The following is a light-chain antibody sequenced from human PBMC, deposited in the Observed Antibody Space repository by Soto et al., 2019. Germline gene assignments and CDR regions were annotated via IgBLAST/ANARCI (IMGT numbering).Light chain of an antibody. CDR3: QQYGSSPLT. CDR1: QSVSSSY. V-gene: IGKV3-20*01. CDR2: RAS. Sequence: EIVLTQSPGTLSLSPGERATLSCRASQSVSSSYLAWYQQKPGQAPKVLIYRASSRATGIPDRFSGSGSGTDFTLTISRLEPEDFAVYYCQQYGSSPLTFGGGTKVDI. J-gene: IGKJ4*01.